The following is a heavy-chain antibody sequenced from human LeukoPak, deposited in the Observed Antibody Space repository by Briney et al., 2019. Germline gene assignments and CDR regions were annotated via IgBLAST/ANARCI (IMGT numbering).Heavy chain of an antibody. CDR3: ARRRRSYSGSSIDY. D-gene: IGHD3-10*01. Sequence: SETLSLTCTVSGYSISSGYYWGWIRQPPGKGLEWIGSIYHSGSTYYNPSLKSRVTISVDTSKNQFSLKLSSVTAADTAVYYCARRRRSYSGSSIDYWGQGTLVTVSS. CDR2: IYHSGST. V-gene: IGHV4-38-2*02. CDR1: GYSISSGYY. J-gene: IGHJ4*02.